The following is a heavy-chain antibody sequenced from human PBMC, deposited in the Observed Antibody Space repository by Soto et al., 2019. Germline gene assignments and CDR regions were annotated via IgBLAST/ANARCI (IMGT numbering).Heavy chain of an antibody. Sequence: QVQLVQSGAEVKKPGSSVKVSCKASGDTFSRHAISWVRQAPGQGLEWMGEIIPIFGTTNDAQKFQGRVTMNAAESTRTAYMELSGLRSEDTAMYYCATDALVGYTSGWQSYRNSVSGMDVWGQGTTVTVSS. V-gene: IGHV1-69*01. CDR3: ATDALVGYTSGWQSYRNSVSGMDV. D-gene: IGHD6-19*01. CDR2: IIPIFGTT. CDR1: GDTFSRHA. J-gene: IGHJ6*02.